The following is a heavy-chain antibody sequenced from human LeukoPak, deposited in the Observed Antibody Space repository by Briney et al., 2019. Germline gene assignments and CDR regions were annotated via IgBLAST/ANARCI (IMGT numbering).Heavy chain of an antibody. V-gene: IGHV3-21*01. CDR3: AREIGRDKRVYYFDY. D-gene: IGHD2-15*01. Sequence: MAGGSLRLSCAASGFTFRSYSMTWVRQAPGKGLEWVSSISSSSSYIYYADSVKGRLTISRDNDKNSLYLQMNSLRAEDTAVYYCAREIGRDKRVYYFDYWGQGTLVTVSS. CDR1: GFTFRSYS. CDR2: ISSSSSYI. J-gene: IGHJ4*02.